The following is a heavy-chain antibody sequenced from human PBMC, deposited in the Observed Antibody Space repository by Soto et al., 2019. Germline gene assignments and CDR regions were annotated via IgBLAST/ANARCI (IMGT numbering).Heavy chain of an antibody. D-gene: IGHD3-16*01. V-gene: IGHV3-33*01. CDR2: IWYDGITK. CDR3: ARGPLRSDAFDI. J-gene: IGHJ3*02. CDR1: GFTFSSYG. Sequence: QVQLVESGGGVVQPGRSLRLSCAASGFTFSSYGMHWVRQAPGKGLEWVAVIWYDGITKYYADSVKGRFTISRDNSKNTLYLQMNSLRAEDTAVYYCARGPLRSDAFDIWGQVTMVTVSS.